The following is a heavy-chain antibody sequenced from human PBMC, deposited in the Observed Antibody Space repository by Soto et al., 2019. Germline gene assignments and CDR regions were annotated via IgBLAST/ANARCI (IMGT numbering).Heavy chain of an antibody. J-gene: IGHJ5*02. Sequence: KTSETLSLTCTVYGGSVNNNDFYWAWIRQPPGKGLEWVVTIFYSGTTYHNPSLKGRVTASVDRSENQFSLKLTSVTASDTAVYYCARLDFRSGYYGGRFDPWGQGTLVTVSS. V-gene: IGHV4-39*01. CDR2: IFYSGTT. CDR3: ARLDFRSGYYGGRFDP. D-gene: IGHD3-3*01. CDR1: GGSVNNNDFY.